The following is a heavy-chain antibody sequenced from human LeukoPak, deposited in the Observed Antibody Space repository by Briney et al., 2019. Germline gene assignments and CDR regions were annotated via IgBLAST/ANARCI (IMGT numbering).Heavy chain of an antibody. V-gene: IGHV4-59*01. CDR3: ARGGTRIAAAGLDY. Sequence: SETLSLTCTVSGGSISSYYWTWIRQPPGKGLEWIGYIYYSGSTNYKPSLKSRVTISLDTSKNQFSLKPSSVTAADTAVYYCARGGTRIAAAGLDYWGQGTLVTVSS. CDR1: GGSISSYY. CDR2: IYYSGST. J-gene: IGHJ4*02. D-gene: IGHD6-13*01.